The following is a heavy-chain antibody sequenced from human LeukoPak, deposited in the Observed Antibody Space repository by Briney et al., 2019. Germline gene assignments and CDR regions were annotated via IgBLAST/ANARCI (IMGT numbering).Heavy chain of an antibody. D-gene: IGHD3-10*01. CDR2: INPNSGGT. CDR1: GDSFTGYY. J-gene: IGHJ4*02. Sequence: ASVKVSCKASGDSFTGYYMHWVRQAPGQGLEWMGWINPNSGGTNYAQKFQGRVTMTRDTSISTAYMELRRLRSDDTAVYYCARARTGSGFLFDYWGQGTLVTVSS. V-gene: IGHV1-2*02. CDR3: ARARTGSGFLFDY.